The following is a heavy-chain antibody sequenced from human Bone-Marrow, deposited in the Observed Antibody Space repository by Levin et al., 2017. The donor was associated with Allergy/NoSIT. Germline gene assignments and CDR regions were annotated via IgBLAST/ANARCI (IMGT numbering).Heavy chain of an antibody. Sequence: AGGSLRLSCAVSGFPFNIYDMHWVRQAPGKGLEWVAIISYDGSYKHSADSVKGRFTISRDNSKSTLYLQMNSLRTEDTAVYYCAKLVIMGRNLFDFWGQGTLVTVSS. D-gene: IGHD2-8*01. J-gene: IGHJ4*02. CDR2: ISYDGSYK. CDR3: AKLVIMGRNLFDF. V-gene: IGHV3-30*18. CDR1: GFPFNIYD.